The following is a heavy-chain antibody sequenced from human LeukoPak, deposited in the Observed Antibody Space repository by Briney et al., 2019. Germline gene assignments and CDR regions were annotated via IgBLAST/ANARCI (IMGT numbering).Heavy chain of an antibody. J-gene: IGHJ4*02. Sequence: GGSLRLSCAASGFTFSSYAMSWVRQAPGKGLEWVSYISSSGSSIYYADSVKGRFTISRDNAKNSLYLQMNSLRAEDTAVYYCARDRHSSVDYWGQGTLVTVSS. D-gene: IGHD3-22*01. CDR3: ARDRHSSVDY. V-gene: IGHV3-48*04. CDR1: GFTFSSYA. CDR2: ISSSGSSI.